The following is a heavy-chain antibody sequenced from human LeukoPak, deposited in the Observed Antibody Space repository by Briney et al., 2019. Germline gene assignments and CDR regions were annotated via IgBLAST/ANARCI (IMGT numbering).Heavy chain of an antibody. CDR3: ARESGSMRWFDP. CDR2: MSTSGNS. Sequence: SETLSLTCTVSGGSISGYYWSWIRQPAGKGLEWIGRMSTSGNSNYIPSLVSRVTMSVDTSKNQFSLNLSSVTAADTAVYYCARESGSMRWFDPWGEGTLVTVSS. J-gene: IGHJ5*02. CDR1: GGSISGYY. D-gene: IGHD6-25*01. V-gene: IGHV4-4*07.